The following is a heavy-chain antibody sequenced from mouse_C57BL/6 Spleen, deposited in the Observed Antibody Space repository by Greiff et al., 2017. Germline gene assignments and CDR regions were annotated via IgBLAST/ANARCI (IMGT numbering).Heavy chain of an antibody. CDR3: ARGKRRLLDYARDY. J-gene: IGHJ4*01. Sequence: QVQLQQPGAELVRPGSSVKLSCKASGYTFTSYWMHWVKQRPIQGFEWIGNIDPSDSVTPYNQKFKAKATLLVDQSSSTAYMHLSRLTSKDSAVYYGARGKRRLLDYARDYWGQGTSVTVSS. CDR1: GYTFTSYW. V-gene: IGHV1-52*01. CDR2: IDPSDSVT. D-gene: IGHD2-1*01.